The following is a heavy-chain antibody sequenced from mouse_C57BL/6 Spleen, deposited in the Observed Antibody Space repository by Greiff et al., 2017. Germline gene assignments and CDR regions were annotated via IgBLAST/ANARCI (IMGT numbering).Heavy chain of an antibody. D-gene: IGHD2-5*01. J-gene: IGHJ2*01. Sequence: VQLQQTGAEPVKPGASVKLSCTASGFNIKDYYMHWVKQRTEQSLVWIGRIDPEDGGTKYAPKFQVKATITADTASNTAHLQLSSLTSEDTAVYYCARRNSNYLDYWCQGTTLTVSS. CDR3: ARRNSNYLDY. CDR2: IDPEDGGT. CDR1: GFNIKDYY. V-gene: IGHV14-2*01.